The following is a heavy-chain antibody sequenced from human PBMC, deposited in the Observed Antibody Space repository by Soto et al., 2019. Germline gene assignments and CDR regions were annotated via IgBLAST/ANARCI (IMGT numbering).Heavy chain of an antibody. J-gene: IGHJ4*02. Sequence: QVQLVQSGAEVKQPGASVRVSCKASGNTHTIYFIHWLRQAPGQGLEWMGWINSVSGGANYAPRFQGRVTMTRDTSSTTAFMELGGLRSDDTAVYYCARGGSYYAHWGQGTLVTVSS. D-gene: IGHD1-26*01. CDR3: ARGGSYYAH. CDR1: GNTHTIYF. V-gene: IGHV1-2*02. CDR2: INSVSGGA.